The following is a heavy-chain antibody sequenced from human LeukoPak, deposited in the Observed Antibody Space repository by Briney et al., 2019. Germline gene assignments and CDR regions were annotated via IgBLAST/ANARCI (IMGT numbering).Heavy chain of an antibody. CDR3: ARRPRNSGTYDGPSGLDY. V-gene: IGHV3-48*01. D-gene: IGHD1-26*01. CDR2: ISSSSSTI. J-gene: IGHJ4*02. Sequence: GGSLRLSCAASGFTFSSYSMNWVRQAPGKGLEWVSYISSSSSTIYYADSVKGRFTISRDNAKNSLYLQMNSLRAEDTAVYYCARRPRNSGTYDGPSGLDYWGQGNLVTVSS. CDR1: GFTFSSYS.